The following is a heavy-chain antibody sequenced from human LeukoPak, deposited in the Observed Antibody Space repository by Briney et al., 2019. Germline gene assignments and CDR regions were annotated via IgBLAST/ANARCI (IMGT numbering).Heavy chain of an antibody. CDR3: ARSGLRFLEWLSYYFDY. CDR2: IIPILGIA. V-gene: IGHV1-69*04. Sequence: SVTVSCKASGGTFSSYAISWVRQAPGQGLEWMGRIIPILGIANYAQKFQGRVTITADKSTSTAYMELSSLRSEDTAVYYCARSGLRFLEWLSYYFDYWGQGTLVTVSS. J-gene: IGHJ4*02. CDR1: GGTFSSYA. D-gene: IGHD3-3*01.